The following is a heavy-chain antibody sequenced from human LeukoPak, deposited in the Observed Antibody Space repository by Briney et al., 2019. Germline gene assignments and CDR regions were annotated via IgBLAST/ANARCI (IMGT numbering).Heavy chain of an antibody. CDR3: KGEQVADWDH. Sequence: GGSLRLSCAASGFTFSSYGMSWVRQAPGKGLEWLAGISFDGRKKYYAESVRGRFTISRDNSQKTVYLEMNSLRLEDTAVYYCKGEQVADWDHWGQGTLVTVSS. D-gene: IGHD3/OR15-3a*01. J-gene: IGHJ4*02. CDR2: ISFDGRKK. V-gene: IGHV3-30*03. CDR1: GFTFSSYG.